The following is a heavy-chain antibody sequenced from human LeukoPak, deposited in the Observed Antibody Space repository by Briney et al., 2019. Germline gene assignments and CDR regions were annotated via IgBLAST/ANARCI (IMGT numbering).Heavy chain of an antibody. J-gene: IGHJ4*02. V-gene: IGHV3-23*01. Sequence: GGSLRLSCAASGFTFSSYAMSWVRLAPGKGLKWVSSISGGDGSTYYANSVKGRFTISRDNSKNTLYLQMNSLRAEDTAIYYCATDSYVSGSYYRLFYWGQGTLVTASS. CDR3: ATDSYVSGSYYRLFY. D-gene: IGHD3-10*01. CDR2: ISGGDGST. CDR1: GFTFSSYA.